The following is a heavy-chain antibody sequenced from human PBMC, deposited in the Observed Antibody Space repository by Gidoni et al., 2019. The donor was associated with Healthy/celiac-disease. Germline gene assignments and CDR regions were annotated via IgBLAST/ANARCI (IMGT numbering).Heavy chain of an antibody. D-gene: IGHD1-26*01. CDR3: VKSRGKEGPYYYYFDY. V-gene: IGHV3-64D*06. J-gene: IGHJ4*02. Sequence: EVQLVESGGGLVQPGGSLILSCSASGFTFRSYAMHWVRQAPGKGLEYVSAISSNGGSTYYADSVKGRFTISRDNSKNTLYLQMSSLRAEDTAVYYCVKSRGKEGPYYYYFDYWGQGTLVTVSS. CDR1: GFTFRSYA. CDR2: ISSNGGST.